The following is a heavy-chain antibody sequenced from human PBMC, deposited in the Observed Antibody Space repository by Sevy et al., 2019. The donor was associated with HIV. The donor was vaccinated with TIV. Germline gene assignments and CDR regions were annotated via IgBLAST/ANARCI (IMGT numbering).Heavy chain of an antibody. Sequence: GGSLRLSCAASGFTFSNYWMSWVRQAPGKGLEWVANIKEDGSENYYVDSVKGRFTISRDNAKNSLYLQMNSLRAEDTAVYYCARVGGCSSTSCFAYWSDPWGQGTLVTVSS. V-gene: IGHV3-7*03. CDR3: ARVGGCSSTSCFAYWSDP. CDR2: IKEDGSEN. CDR1: GFTFSNYW. J-gene: IGHJ5*02. D-gene: IGHD2-2*01.